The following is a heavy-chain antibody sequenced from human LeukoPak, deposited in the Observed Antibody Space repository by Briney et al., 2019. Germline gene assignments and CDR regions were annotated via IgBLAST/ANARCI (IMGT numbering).Heavy chain of an antibody. D-gene: IGHD2-8*01. V-gene: IGHV3-21*01. Sequence: GGSLRLSCSASGFTFDDYAMHWVRQAPGKGLEWVSSISSSSSYIYYADSAKGRFTISRDNAKNSLYLQMNSLRAEDTAVYYCARDRGLNYFDYWGQGTLVTVSS. J-gene: IGHJ4*02. CDR1: GFTFDDYA. CDR2: ISSSSSYI. CDR3: ARDRGLNYFDY.